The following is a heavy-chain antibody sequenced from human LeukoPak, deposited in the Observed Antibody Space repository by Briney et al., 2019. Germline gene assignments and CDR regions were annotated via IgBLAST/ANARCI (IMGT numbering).Heavy chain of an antibody. CDR3: ASQSSSSSTRAPDF. CDR2: ISASGRTT. V-gene: IGHV3-48*01. J-gene: IGHJ4*02. CDR1: GVPFNHYS. D-gene: IGHD6-6*01. Sequence: GGSLRLPCAASGVPFNHYSLIWVRQPPGKGLEWISYISASGRTTYYADSVKGRFTISRDHATLYLHMDTLRSEDTALYYCASQSSSSSTRAPDFWGLGNLVTVSS.